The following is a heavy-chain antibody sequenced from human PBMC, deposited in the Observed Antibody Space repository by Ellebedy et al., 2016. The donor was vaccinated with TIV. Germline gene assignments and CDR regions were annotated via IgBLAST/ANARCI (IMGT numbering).Heavy chain of an antibody. V-gene: IGHV3-74*01. Sequence: GESLKISXAASGFTVSSNYMSWVRQAPGKGLVWVSRINSDGTSTSYADSVKGRFTISRDNAKNTLYLQMNSLRAEDTAVYFCAREGKATVAGTGYYSDYWGQGTLVTVSS. CDR3: AREGKATVAGTGYYSDY. J-gene: IGHJ4*02. CDR1: GFTVSSNY. CDR2: INSDGTST. D-gene: IGHD6-19*01.